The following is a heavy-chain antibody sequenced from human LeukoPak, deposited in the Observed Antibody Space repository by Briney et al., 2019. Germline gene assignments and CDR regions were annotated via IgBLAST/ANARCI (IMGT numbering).Heavy chain of an antibody. CDR2: ITPIFGTA. V-gene: IGHV1-69*01. Sequence: KVSCKASGGTFSSYAISWVRQAPGQGLEWMGGITPIFGTANYAQKFQGRVTITADESTSTAYMELSSLRSEDTAVYYCAREGHSSSSLDYWGQGTLVTVSS. J-gene: IGHJ4*02. D-gene: IGHD6-6*01. CDR1: GGTFSSYA. CDR3: AREGHSSSSLDY.